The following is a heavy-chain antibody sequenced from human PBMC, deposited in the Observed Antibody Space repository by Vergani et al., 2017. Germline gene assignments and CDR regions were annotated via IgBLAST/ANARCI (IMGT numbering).Heavy chain of an antibody. Sequence: EVQLVESGGGLVKPGGSLRLSCAASGFTFSSYSINWVRQAPGKVLEWVSSISSRSSYIYYADSVKGRFTISRDNAKNSLYLQMNSLRAEDTAVYYCARDLSIGRPQLKAFDIWGQGTMVTVSS. J-gene: IGHJ3*02. CDR1: GFTFSSYS. V-gene: IGHV3-21*01. CDR2: ISSRSSYI. CDR3: ARDLSIGRPQLKAFDI. D-gene: IGHD6-6*01.